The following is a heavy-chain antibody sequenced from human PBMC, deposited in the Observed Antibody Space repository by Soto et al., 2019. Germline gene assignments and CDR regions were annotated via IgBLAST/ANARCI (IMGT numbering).Heavy chain of an antibody. V-gene: IGHV3-74*01. CDR1: GFTFNNNW. CDR2: INSDGKTT. Sequence: EVQLVESGGGLVQPGGSLRLSCAASGFTFNNNWMHWVRQAPGKGLVWISRINSDGKTTTYADFVKGRFIISRDNAKNTVYLQVNGLGGEDTAVYYCTRGGATGAGIYHFENWGQGTLVTVSS. CDR3: TRGGATGAGIYHFEN. J-gene: IGHJ4*02. D-gene: IGHD3-10*01.